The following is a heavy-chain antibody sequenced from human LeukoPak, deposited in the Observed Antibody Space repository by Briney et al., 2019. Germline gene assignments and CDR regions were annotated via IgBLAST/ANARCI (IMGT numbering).Heavy chain of an antibody. CDR2: ISSSSGYI. D-gene: IGHD6-13*01. CDR1: GFTFSSYS. J-gene: IGHJ3*02. V-gene: IGHV3-21*01. Sequence: GGSLRLSCAASGFTFSSYSMNWVRQAPGKGLEWVSSISSSSGYIYYADSVKGRFTISRDNAKISLYLQMNSLRAEDTAVYYCAGLLGSWYSTFDAFDIWGQGTMVTVSS. CDR3: AGLLGSWYSTFDAFDI.